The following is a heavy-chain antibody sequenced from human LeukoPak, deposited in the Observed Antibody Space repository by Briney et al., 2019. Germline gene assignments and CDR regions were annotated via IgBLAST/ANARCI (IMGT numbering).Heavy chain of an antibody. J-gene: IGHJ6*03. V-gene: IGHV1-69*05. CDR2: IIPIFGTA. D-gene: IGHD7-27*01. CDR1: GGTFSSSA. Sequence: ASLKSSCKASGGTFSSSAISWVRQAPGQGLEWMGGIIPIFGTANYAQKFQGRVTITTDESTSTAYMELSSLRSEDTAVYYCARGVALWGYYYYMDVWGKGTTVTVSS. CDR3: ARGVALWGYYYYMDV.